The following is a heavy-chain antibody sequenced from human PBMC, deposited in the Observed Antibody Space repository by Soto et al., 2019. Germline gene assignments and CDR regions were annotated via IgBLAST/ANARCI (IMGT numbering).Heavy chain of an antibody. V-gene: IGHV1-69*01. J-gene: IGHJ4*02. CDR3: SRARDDYGTANYYNRIAL. Sequence: QVQLVQSGAEVKKPGSSVKVSCKASGGIFSTSAISWLRQAPGQGLEWMGGIIPLFGTPNYAQRFQGRVTITADESTSTAYMDLSRLRSEDTAVYYCSRARDDYGTANYYNRIALWRQGTLVTVSS. CDR2: IIPLFGTP. CDR1: GGIFSTSA. D-gene: IGHD3-10*01.